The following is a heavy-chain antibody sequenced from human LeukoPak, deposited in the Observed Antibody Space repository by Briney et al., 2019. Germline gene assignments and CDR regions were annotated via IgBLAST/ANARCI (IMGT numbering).Heavy chain of an antibody. Sequence: SETLSLTCTVSGGSTSSSSYYWGWIRQPPGKGLEWIGDIYYTGRTYYNPSLKSRVTISVDTSRNQFSLKLSSVSAADTAVYYCARLYYYDSSGPPLWGQGTLVTVSS. J-gene: IGHJ4*02. V-gene: IGHV4-39*01. CDR3: ARLYYYDSSGPPL. CDR1: GGSTSSSSYY. D-gene: IGHD3-22*01. CDR2: IYYTGRT.